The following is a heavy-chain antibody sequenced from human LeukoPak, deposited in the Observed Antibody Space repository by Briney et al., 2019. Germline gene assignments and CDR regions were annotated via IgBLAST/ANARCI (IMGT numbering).Heavy chain of an antibody. V-gene: IGHV4-38-2*02. CDR3: ARGERALMVYAAVAGWFDP. CDR2: IYHSGST. J-gene: IGHJ5*02. D-gene: IGHD2-8*01. Sequence: SETLSLTCTVSGGSISSYYWSWIRQPPGKGLEWIGSIYHSGSTYYNPSLKSRVTISVDTSKNQFSLKLSSVTAADTAVYYCARGERALMVYAAVAGWFDPWGQGTLVTVSS. CDR1: GGSISSYY.